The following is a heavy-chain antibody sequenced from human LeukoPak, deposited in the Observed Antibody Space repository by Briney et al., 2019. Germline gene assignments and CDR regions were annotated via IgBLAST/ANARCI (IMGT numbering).Heavy chain of an antibody. V-gene: IGHV4-39*01. D-gene: IGHD3-16*01. CDR2: IYYSGST. CDR3: ARRPVTTFGAFDI. Sequence: PSETLSLTCTVSGGSTSSSSYYWGWIRQPPGKGLEWIGSIYYSGSTYYNPSLKSRVTISVDTSKNQFSLKLSSVTAADTAVYYCARRPVTTFGAFDIWGQGTMVTVSS. J-gene: IGHJ3*02. CDR1: GGSTSSSSYY.